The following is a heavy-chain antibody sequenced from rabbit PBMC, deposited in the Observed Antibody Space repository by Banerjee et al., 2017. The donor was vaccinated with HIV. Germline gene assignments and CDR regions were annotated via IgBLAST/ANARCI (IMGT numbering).Heavy chain of an antibody. CDR3: ARDGAAAYGYVTYFKL. J-gene: IGHJ4*01. CDR1: GFSFSSYYY. D-gene: IGHD6-1*01. CDR2: IYTGSSGIT. Sequence: QEQLEESGGDLVKPEGSLTLTCTASGFSFSSYYYMCWVRQAPGKGLEWIACIYTGSSGITYYASWAKGRFTISKTSSTTVTLQMTSLTAADTATYFCARDGAAAYGYVTYFKLWGQGTLVTVS. V-gene: IGHV1S45*01.